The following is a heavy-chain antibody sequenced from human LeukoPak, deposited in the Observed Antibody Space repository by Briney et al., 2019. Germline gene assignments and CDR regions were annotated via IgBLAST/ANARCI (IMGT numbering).Heavy chain of an antibody. V-gene: IGHV3-30*04. CDR1: GFTFSSYA. CDR2: ISYDGSNK. J-gene: IGHJ6*03. Sequence: GGSLRLSCAASGFTFSSYAMHWVRQAPGKGLEWVAVISYDGSNKYYADSVKGRFTISRDNSKNTLYLQMNSLRAEDTAVYYCARTTSSGSYYYYMDVWGKGTTVTVSS. CDR3: ARTTSSGSYYYYMDV. D-gene: IGHD3-22*01.